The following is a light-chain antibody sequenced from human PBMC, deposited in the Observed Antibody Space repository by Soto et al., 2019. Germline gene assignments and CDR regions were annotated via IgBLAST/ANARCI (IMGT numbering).Light chain of an antibody. CDR3: HQYAGSPNT. V-gene: IGKV3-20*01. CDR1: QSVDSNF. J-gene: IGKJ5*01. Sequence: IVLTQSPCTLYLSPGERATLSCRASQSVDSNFLAWYQQKRGPAPRLLIDGASSRATGIPGRFSGSGSGTDFTLTISRLETEDSAVYYCHQYAGSPNTFGQGTRLEIK. CDR2: GAS.